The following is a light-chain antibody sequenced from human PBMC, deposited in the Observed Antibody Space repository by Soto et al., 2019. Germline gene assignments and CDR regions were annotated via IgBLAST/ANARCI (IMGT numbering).Light chain of an antibody. CDR1: QSLLYSPTNKNY. CDR3: QQYYGTPPT. CDR2: WAS. Sequence: DIVMTQSPDSLTVSLGERATINCKSSQSLLYSPTNKNYLAWYQQKSGQPPKLLIYWASTRESGVPDRLSGSRSGTDFTITISSQQAADVAVYYCQQYYGTPPTFGQGTRVEIK. V-gene: IGKV4-1*01. J-gene: IGKJ1*01.